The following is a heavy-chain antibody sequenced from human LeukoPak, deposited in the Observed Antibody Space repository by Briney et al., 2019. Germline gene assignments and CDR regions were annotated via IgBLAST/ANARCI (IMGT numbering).Heavy chain of an antibody. CDR3: ARASARRQYYYYYYMDV. D-gene: IGHD6-6*01. CDR1: GGSISSYY. Sequence: SETLSLTCTVSGGSISSYYWSWIRQPAGKGLEWIGRIYTSGSTNCNPSLKSRVTMSVDTSKNQFSLKLSSVTAADTAVYYCARASARRQYYYYYYMDVWGKGTTVTVSS. J-gene: IGHJ6*03. V-gene: IGHV4-4*07. CDR2: IYTSGST.